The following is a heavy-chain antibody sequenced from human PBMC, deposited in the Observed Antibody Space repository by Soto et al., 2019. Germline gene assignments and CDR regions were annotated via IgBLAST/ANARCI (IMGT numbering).Heavy chain of an antibody. J-gene: IGHJ4*02. V-gene: IGHV5-51*01. Sequence: GESLKISCKGSGYGFTSYWIGWGRQMPGKGLEWMGIIYPGDSDTRYSPSFQGQVAFSADKSISTAYLQWSGLKASDTAIYYCARRLSTGWFFDFWGQGTLVTVS. CDR3: ARRLSTGWFFDF. CDR2: IYPGDSDT. CDR1: GYGFTSYW. D-gene: IGHD6-19*01.